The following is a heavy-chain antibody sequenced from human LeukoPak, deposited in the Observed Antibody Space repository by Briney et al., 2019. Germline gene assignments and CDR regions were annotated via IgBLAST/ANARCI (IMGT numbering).Heavy chain of an antibody. D-gene: IGHD3-10*01. V-gene: IGHV1-2*02. CDR1: GYTFTGYY. CDR3: ARDAEVTMVRGVIMDPYYYMDV. J-gene: IGHJ6*03. CDR2: INPNSGGT. Sequence: ASVKVSCKASGYTFTGYYMHWVRQAPGQGLEWMGWINPNSGGTNYAQKFQGRVTMTRDTSISTAYMELSRLRSDDTAVYYCARDAEVTMVRGVIMDPYYYMDVWGKGTTVTVSS.